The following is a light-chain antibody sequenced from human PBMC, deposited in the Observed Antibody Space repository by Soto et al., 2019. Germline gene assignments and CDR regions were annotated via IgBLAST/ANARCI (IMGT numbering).Light chain of an antibody. CDR1: QGISSY. V-gene: IGKV1-8*01. Sequence: AIRMTQSPSSFSASTGDRVTITCRASQGISSYLAWYQQKPGKAPKLLIYAASTLQSGVPSRFXXXXXXXXXXXXXXXLQSEDFATYYCQQYYSYPYTFGQGTKLEIK. J-gene: IGKJ2*01. CDR2: AAS. CDR3: QQYYSYPYT.